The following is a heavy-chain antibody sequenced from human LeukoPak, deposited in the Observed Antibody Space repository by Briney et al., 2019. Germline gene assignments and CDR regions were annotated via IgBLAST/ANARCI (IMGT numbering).Heavy chain of an antibody. CDR2: INHSGST. D-gene: IGHD1-26*01. V-gene: IGHV4-34*01. J-gene: IGHJ6*02. CDR1: GGSFSGYY. CDR3: ARWENYYYYGMDV. Sequence: SETLSLTCAVYGGSFSGYYWSWIRQPPGKGLEWIGEINHSGSTNYNPSLKSRVTISVDTSKNQFSLKLSSVTAADTAVYYCARWENYYYYGMDVWGQGTTVTVSS.